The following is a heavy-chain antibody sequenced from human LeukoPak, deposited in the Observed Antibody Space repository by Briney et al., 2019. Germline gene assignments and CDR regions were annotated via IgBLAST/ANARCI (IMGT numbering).Heavy chain of an antibody. D-gene: IGHD3-10*01. V-gene: IGHV1-24*01. Sequence: ASVKVSCKVSGYTLTKLSMHWVRQAPGKGLEWMGGFDPEDGETIYAQKFQGRVTMTEDTSTDTVYMELSSLRSEDTAVYYCATDKNLYGSGSYRFDYWGQGTLVTVSS. J-gene: IGHJ4*02. CDR2: FDPEDGET. CDR3: ATDKNLYGSGSYRFDY. CDR1: GYTLTKLS.